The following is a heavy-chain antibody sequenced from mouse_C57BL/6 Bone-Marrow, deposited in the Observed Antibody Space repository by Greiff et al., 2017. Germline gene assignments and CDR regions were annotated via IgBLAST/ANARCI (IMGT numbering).Heavy chain of an antibody. D-gene: IGHD2-3*01. CDR2: IDPSDSYT. CDR3: AREKGLLGGFAY. CDR1: GYTFTSYW. V-gene: IGHV1-69*01. Sequence: QVQLQQSGAELVMPGASVKLSCKASGYTFTSYWMHWVKQRPGQGLEWIGEIDPSDSYTNYNQKFKGKSTLTVDKSSSTAYMQLSSLTSEDSAVYYCAREKGLLGGFAYWGQGTLVTVSA. J-gene: IGHJ3*01.